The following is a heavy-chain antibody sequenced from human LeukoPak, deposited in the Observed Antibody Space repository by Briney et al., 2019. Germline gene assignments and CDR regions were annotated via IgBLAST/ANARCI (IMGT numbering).Heavy chain of an antibody. D-gene: IGHD4-17*01. J-gene: IGHJ1*01. V-gene: IGHV3-74*01. CDR3: ARGDGPTVTADYFQN. Sequence: GGSLRLSCAASGFTFSSYWMHWVRQAPGKGLVWVSRINSDGSSTSYADSVRGRFSISRDNAKNSLFLQMNSLRDEDTAFYYCARGDGPTVTADYFQNWGQGTLVTVS. CDR2: INSDGSST. CDR1: GFTFSSYW.